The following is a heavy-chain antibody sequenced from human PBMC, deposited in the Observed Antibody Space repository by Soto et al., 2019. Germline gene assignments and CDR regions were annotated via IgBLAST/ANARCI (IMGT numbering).Heavy chain of an antibody. D-gene: IGHD6-13*01. CDR3: AAGVYSSSWFYPEPFDY. J-gene: IGHJ4*02. V-gene: IGHV1-58*01. CDR1: GFTFTSSA. Sequence: SVKVSCKASGFTFTSSAVQWVRQARGQRLEWIGWIVVGSGNTNYAQKFQERVTITRDMSTSTAYMELSSLRSEDTAVYYCAAGVYSSSWFYPEPFDYWGQGTLVTVSS. CDR2: IVVGSGNT.